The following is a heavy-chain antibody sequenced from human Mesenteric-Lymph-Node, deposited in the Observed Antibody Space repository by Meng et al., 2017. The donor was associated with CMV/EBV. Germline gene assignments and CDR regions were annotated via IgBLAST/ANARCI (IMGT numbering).Heavy chain of an antibody. J-gene: IGHJ5*02. CDR1: GFTCDDYT. D-gene: IGHD6-19*01. CDR2: ISWDGGST. V-gene: IGHV3-43*01. Sequence: ACGFTCDDYTMHWVRQAPGKGLEWVSLISWDGGSTYYADSVKGRFTISRDNSKNSLYLQMNSLRTEDTALYYCAKDGQGGWYNWFDPWGQGTLVTVSS. CDR3: AKDGQGGWYNWFDP.